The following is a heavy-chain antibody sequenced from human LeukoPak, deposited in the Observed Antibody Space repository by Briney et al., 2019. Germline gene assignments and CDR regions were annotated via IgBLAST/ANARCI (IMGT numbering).Heavy chain of an antibody. CDR3: AKGKGYSRSYYYMDV. D-gene: IGHD3-22*01. V-gene: IGHV3-23*01. Sequence: GGSLRLSCAASGFTFSSYAMSWVRQAPGKGLEWVSAISGSGGSTYYADSVKGRFTISRDNSKNTLYLQMNSLRAEDTAVYYCAKGKGYSRSYYYMDVWGKGTTVTVSS. CDR1: GFTFSSYA. CDR2: ISGSGGST. J-gene: IGHJ6*03.